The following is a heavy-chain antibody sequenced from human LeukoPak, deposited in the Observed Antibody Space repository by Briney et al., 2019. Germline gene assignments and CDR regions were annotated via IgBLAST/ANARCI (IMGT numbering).Heavy chain of an antibody. CDR1: GYRFTNYW. CDR3: ARVMYGGKEGTFDY. D-gene: IGHD4-23*01. J-gene: IGHJ4*02. Sequence: GESLKISRKGSGYRFTNYWLGWVRQIPGKGLEWIGIINPADSDTRKSPAFHGQVTISADKSISTAYLQWSSLKAADSAMYYCARVMYGGKEGTFDYWGQGTLVTVSS. V-gene: IGHV5-51*01. CDR2: INPADSDT.